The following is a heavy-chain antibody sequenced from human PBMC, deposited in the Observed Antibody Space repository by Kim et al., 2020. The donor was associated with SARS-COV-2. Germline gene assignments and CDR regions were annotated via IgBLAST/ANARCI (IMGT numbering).Heavy chain of an antibody. CDR3: AKDSSHYRFFDY. CDR2: INGVGSNT. V-gene: IGHV3-23*01. D-gene: IGHD6-6*01. Sequence: LSLTCVASGISFNSYAMSWVRQAPGKGLEWVSAINGVGSNTFYANSVKGRFTISRDNSKNTLYLHMNGLRPEDTAVYFCAKDSSHYRFFDYWGQGTLVTVSS. J-gene: IGHJ4*02. CDR1: GISFNSYA.